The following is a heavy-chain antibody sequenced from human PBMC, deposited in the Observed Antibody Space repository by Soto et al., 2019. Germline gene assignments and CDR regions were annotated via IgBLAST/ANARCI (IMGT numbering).Heavy chain of an antibody. CDR2: INHSGST. CDR1: GGSFSGYY. CDR3: ARRGDYYDSSSDANDI. Sequence: SETLSLTCAVYGGSFSGYYWSWIRQSPGKGLEWIGEINHSGSTNYNPSLKSRVTISVDTSKDQFSLKLTSVTAADTAVYYCARRGDYYDSSSDANDIWGQGTMVTVSS. J-gene: IGHJ3*02. V-gene: IGHV4-34*01. D-gene: IGHD3-22*01.